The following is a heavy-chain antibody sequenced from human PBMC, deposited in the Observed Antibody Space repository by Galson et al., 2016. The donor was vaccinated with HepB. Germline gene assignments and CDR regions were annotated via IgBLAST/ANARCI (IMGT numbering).Heavy chain of an antibody. J-gene: IGHJ5*02. Sequence: SLRLSCAASGFTFSSYAMTWVRQAPRKGLEWVSAISRSGDATYYADSVKGRFTIFRDNSKDTLYLQMNSLRAEDTAVYYCAKEVGTVHPSNWFDPWGQGTLVTVSS. CDR2: ISRSGDAT. D-gene: IGHD1-26*01. CDR3: AKEVGTVHPSNWFDP. CDR1: GFTFSSYA. V-gene: IGHV3-23*01.